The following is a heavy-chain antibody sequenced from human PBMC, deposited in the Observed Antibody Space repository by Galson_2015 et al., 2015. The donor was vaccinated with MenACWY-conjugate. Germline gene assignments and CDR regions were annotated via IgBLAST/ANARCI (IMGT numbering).Heavy chain of an antibody. J-gene: IGHJ6*02. D-gene: IGHD3-22*01. V-gene: IGHV2-70*11. CDR2: IDWDDDK. Sequence: PALVKPTQTLTLTCTFSGFSLSTSGMCVSWIRQPPGKALEWLARIDWDDDKYYSTSLKTRLTISKDTSKNQVVLTMTNMDPVDTATYYCARITTLRYDYDGGGYSYYGMDVWGQGTLVTVSS. CDR3: ARITTLRYDYDGGGYSYYGMDV. CDR1: GFSLSTSGMC.